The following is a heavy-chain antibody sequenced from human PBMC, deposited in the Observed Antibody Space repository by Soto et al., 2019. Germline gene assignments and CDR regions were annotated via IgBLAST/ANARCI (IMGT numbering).Heavy chain of an antibody. J-gene: IGHJ4*02. D-gene: IGHD2-8*02. CDR3: ARDKITGLFDY. CDR1: GGSFSGYY. Sequence: QVQLQQWGAGLLKPSETLSLTCAVYGGSFSGYYWTWIRQPPGTGLEWIGEINHSGSTNYNPSLKSRVPISVDTSKHQFSLKLTSVTAADTAVSYCARDKITGLFDYWGQGTLVTVSS. CDR2: INHSGST. V-gene: IGHV4-34*01.